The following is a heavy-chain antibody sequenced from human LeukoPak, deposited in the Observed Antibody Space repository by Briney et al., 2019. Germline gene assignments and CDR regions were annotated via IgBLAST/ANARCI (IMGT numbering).Heavy chain of an antibody. CDR2: IYTSGST. Sequence: SETLSPTCTVSGGSISSYYWSWIRQPAGKGLEWIGRIYTSGSTNYNPSLKSRVTMSVDTSKNQFSLKLSSVTAADTAVYFCARGRVSSSTWHSTYYYYFYMDVWGKGTTVTVSS. CDR3: ARGRVSSSTWHSTYYYYFYMDV. D-gene: IGHD4-11*01. V-gene: IGHV4-4*07. CDR1: GGSISSYY. J-gene: IGHJ6*03.